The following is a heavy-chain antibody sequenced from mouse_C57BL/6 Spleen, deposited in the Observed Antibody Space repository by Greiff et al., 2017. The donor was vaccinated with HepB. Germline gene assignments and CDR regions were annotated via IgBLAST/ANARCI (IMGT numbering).Heavy chain of an antibody. D-gene: IGHD1-1*01. Sequence: VQLQQSGPELLKPGASVKIPCKASGYTFTDYNMDWVKQSHGKSLEWIGDINPNNGGTIYNQKFKGKATLTVDKSSSTAYMELRSLTSEDTAVYYCARRDYYGSSYAMDYWGQGTSVTVSS. J-gene: IGHJ4*01. CDR2: INPNNGGT. CDR3: ARRDYYGSSYAMDY. CDR1: GYTFTDYN. V-gene: IGHV1-18*01.